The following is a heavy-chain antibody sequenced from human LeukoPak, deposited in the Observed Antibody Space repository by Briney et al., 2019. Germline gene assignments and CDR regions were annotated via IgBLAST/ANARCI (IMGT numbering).Heavy chain of an antibody. V-gene: IGHV3-66*01. D-gene: IGHD3-10*01. CDR1: GFTFSSYA. CDR2: IYSGGST. CDR3: ARGSPRGVWFGELGDS. Sequence: GGSLRLSCAASGFTFSSYAMSWVRQAPGKGLEWVSVIYSGGSTYYADSVKGRFTISRDNSKNTLYLQMNSLRAEDTAVYFCARGSPRGVWFGELGDSWGQGTLVTVSS. J-gene: IGHJ4*02.